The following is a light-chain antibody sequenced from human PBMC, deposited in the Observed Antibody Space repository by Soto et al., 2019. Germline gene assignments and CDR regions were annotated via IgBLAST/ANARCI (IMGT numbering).Light chain of an antibody. V-gene: IGLV1-47*01. CDR1: SSNIGSNY. CDR3: AAWDDSLSGGDVV. J-gene: IGLJ2*01. CDR2: RNN. Sequence: QSVLTQPPSASGTPGQRVTISCSGSSSNIGSNYVYWYQQLPGTAPKLLIYRNNQRPSGVPDRFSGSKSGTSASLAISGLRFEDEADYYCAAWDDSLSGGDVVFGGGTKLTVL.